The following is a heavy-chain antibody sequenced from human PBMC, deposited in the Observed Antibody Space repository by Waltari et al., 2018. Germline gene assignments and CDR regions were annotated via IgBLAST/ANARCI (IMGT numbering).Heavy chain of an antibody. CDR2: INPNIGST. Sequence: QVQLVQSGAEGKKPGAPVKASCRASGNTCTGYSMHWARQAPGHGLERKGRINPNIGSTTYAQKFHSRCTMTRDTSISTAYMELSRLRSDDTAVYSCARDLQLWSRHQPSPMDVWGQGTTVTVSS. CDR1: GNTCTGYS. J-gene: IGHJ6*02. CDR3: ARDLQLWSRHQPSPMDV. V-gene: IGHV1-2*06. D-gene: IGHD5-18*01.